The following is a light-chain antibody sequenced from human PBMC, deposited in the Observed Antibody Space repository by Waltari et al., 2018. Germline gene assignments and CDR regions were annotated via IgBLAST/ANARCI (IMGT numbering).Light chain of an antibody. CDR3: CSYAGSHTLV. CDR1: SSDVGTYNL. J-gene: IGLJ3*02. V-gene: IGLV2-23*02. CDR2: EVN. Sequence: QSALTQPASVSGSPGQSITISCTGTSSDVGTYNLVSCYQQYPGKAPTLMIYEVNKRPSGLSNLFSGSKTGNTASLTISGLQAEDEADYYCCSYAGSHTLVFGGGTELTVL.